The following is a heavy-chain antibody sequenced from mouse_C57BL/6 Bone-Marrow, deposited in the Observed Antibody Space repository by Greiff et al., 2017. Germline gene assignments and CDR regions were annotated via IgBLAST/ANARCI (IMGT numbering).Heavy chain of an antibody. J-gene: IGHJ1*03. CDR2: IRNKANNHAS. Sequence: EVKLQESGGGLVQPGGSMKLSCAASGFTFSDAWMDWVRQSPEQGLEWVAEIRNKANNHASYYAESVKGRFTISRDDSKSSVYLQMNSLRAEDTGIYYCRFYGREYFDVWGTGTTVTVSS. CDR1: GFTFSDAW. V-gene: IGHV6-6*01. CDR3: RFYGREYFDV. D-gene: IGHD1-1*01.